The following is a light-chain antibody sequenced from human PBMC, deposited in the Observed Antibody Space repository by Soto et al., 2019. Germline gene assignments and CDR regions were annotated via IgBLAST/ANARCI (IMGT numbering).Light chain of an antibody. Sequence: DIQMTQSPSTLSASLGDRVTITCRASQSISSWLAWYQHKPGKAPKLLIYGASSLESGVPYRFSGSGSGTEFTLTISSLQPDDFAAYYCQQYYSYPRTFGQGTKVDIK. J-gene: IGKJ1*01. CDR2: GAS. CDR3: QQYYSYPRT. CDR1: QSISSW. V-gene: IGKV1-5*01.